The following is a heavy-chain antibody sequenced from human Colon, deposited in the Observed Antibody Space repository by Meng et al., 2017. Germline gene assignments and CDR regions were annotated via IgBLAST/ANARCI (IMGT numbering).Heavy chain of an antibody. Sequence: QVQLQESGPGLVKPSGTLSLTCAVSGGSINSSNWWLWVRQPPGKGLEWLGEIYHGGNTNYNPSLKSRVTLSLDKSKNQFSLRLTSETAADTAMYYCSRGVVAGAMVWFDPWGPGTLVTVSS. CDR2: IYHGGNT. D-gene: IGHD2-2*01. CDR1: GGSINSSNW. CDR3: SRGVVAGAMVWFDP. V-gene: IGHV4-4*02. J-gene: IGHJ5*02.